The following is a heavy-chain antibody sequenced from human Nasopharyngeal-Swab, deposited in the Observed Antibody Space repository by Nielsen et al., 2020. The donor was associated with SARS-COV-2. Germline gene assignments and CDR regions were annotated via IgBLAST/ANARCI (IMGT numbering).Heavy chain of an antibody. CDR1: GGTLNGFH. Sequence: SETLSLTCVVFGGTLNGFHWKWIRQTPGKGLEWIGEINDRGSGNYNPSLRSRVTISAGTSNIQFSLKLNSVTAADTAVYYCARGYCSSTSCYAARHFDYWGQGTLVTVSS. V-gene: IGHV4-34*01. CDR3: ARGYCSSTSCYAARHFDY. CDR2: INDRGSG. D-gene: IGHD2-2*01. J-gene: IGHJ4*02.